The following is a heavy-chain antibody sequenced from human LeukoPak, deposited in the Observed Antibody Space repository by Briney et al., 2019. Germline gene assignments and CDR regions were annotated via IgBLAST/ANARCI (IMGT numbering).Heavy chain of an antibody. V-gene: IGHV1-18*01. J-gene: IGHJ4*02. CDR2: ISAYNGNT. D-gene: IGHD2-21*01. Sequence: ASVNDSCKDSGYNFTSYVISWVRQAPGQGLEWMGWISAYNGNTNYAQKLQGRVTMTTDTSTSTTYMELRSLRSDDTAVYYCARGGEIVVVIATLDHWGQGTLVTVSS. CDR1: GYNFTSYV. CDR3: ARGGEIVVVIATLDH.